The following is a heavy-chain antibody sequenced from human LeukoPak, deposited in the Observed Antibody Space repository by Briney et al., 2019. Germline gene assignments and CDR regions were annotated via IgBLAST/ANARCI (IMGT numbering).Heavy chain of an antibody. J-gene: IGHJ4*02. CDR2: ISSSGSTI. CDR3: ARGAEMEWLLFGY. V-gene: IGHV3-11*01. CDR1: GGSISSGGYY. Sequence: LSLTCTVSGGSISSGGYYWSWIRQHPGKGLEWVSYISSSGSTIYYADSVKGRFTISRDNAKNSLYLQMNSLRAEDTAVYYCARGAEMEWLLFGYWGQGTLVTVSS. D-gene: IGHD3-3*01.